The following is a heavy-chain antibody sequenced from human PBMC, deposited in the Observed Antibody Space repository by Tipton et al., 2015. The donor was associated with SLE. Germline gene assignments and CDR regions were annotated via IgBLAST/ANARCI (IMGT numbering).Heavy chain of an antibody. V-gene: IGHV3-9*01. J-gene: IGHJ4*03. D-gene: IGHD2-21*01. CDR2: ISWNSGSI. CDR3: AKETGGGGDCCPFHY. CDR1: GFTFDDYA. Sequence: SLRLSCAASGFTFDDYAMHWVRQAPGKGLEWVSGISWNSGSIGYADSVKGRFTISRDNAKNSLYLHMNSLRAEDSAVYYCAKETGGGGDCCPFHYWGQGTTVSVSS.